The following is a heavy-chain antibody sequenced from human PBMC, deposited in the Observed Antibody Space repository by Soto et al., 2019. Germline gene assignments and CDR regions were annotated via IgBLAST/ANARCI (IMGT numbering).Heavy chain of an antibody. D-gene: IGHD2-2*01. V-gene: IGHV1-3*01. CDR1: GYTFTRYT. CDR2: INPDNGNT. CDR3: ASLISTGQLDP. Sequence: QVQLVQSGAEVKKPGASVKISCKASGYTFTRYTMNWVRQAPGQRLEWMGLINPDNGNTKSSQKFQDRVIITRDTSATTAYMDLSSLRSEEKAFYYCASLISTGQLDPWSLGTLVTVSS. J-gene: IGHJ5*02.